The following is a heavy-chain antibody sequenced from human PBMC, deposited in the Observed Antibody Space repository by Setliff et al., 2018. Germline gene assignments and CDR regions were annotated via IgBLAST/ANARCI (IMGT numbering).Heavy chain of an antibody. D-gene: IGHD6-13*01. V-gene: IGHV4-38-2*01. J-gene: IGHJ4*02. Sequence: SETLSLTCAVSGYSISSGYYWGWIRQPPGKGLQWIGTLYHSGSTYYNPSLKSRVTISVDTSKNQFSLKLSSVTAADTAVYYCARQFEGGSSRYREARDFDYWGQGTLVTVSS. CDR3: ARQFEGGSSRYREARDFDY. CDR2: LYHSGST. CDR1: GYSISSGYY.